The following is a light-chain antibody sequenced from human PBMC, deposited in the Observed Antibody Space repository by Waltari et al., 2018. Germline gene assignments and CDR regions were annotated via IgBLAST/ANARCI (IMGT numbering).Light chain of an antibody. Sequence: QAGPTQPASVSGSPGQSITISCPATSNNVGSYNLVSWYQQHPGKPPKLIIYEGSKRPSGVSNRFSGSKSDNTASLTLSGLQPDDEADYYCCSNVGTSAFFGGGTKLTVL. CDR1: SNNVGSYNL. V-gene: IGLV2-23*03. CDR3: CSNVGTSAF. J-gene: IGLJ2*01. CDR2: EGS.